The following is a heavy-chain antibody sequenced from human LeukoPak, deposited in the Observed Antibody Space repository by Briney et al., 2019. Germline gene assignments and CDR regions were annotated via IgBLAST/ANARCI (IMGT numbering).Heavy chain of an antibody. CDR1: GGTFSSYA. V-gene: IGHV1-69*13. J-gene: IGHJ2*01. CDR2: IIPIFGSA. CDR3: AIHPYDYWYFDL. Sequence: SVKVSCKASGGTFSSYAISWVRQAPGQGLEWMGGIIPIFGSANYAQNFQGRVTITAGESTSTAYMKLSSLRSEDTAVYYCAIHPYDYWYFDLWGRGTLVTVSS. D-gene: IGHD5-12*01.